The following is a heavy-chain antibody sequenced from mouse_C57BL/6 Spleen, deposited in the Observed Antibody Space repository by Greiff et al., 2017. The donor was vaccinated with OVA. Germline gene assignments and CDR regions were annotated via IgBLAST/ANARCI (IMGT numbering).Heavy chain of an antibody. D-gene: IGHD2-5*01. Sequence: EVQLQQSGPELVKPGASVKISCKASGYTFTDYYMNWVKQSHGKSLEWIGDINPNNGGTSYNQKFKGKATLTVDKSSSTAYMELRSLTSEDSAVYYCARWPYSNYDAMDYWGQGTSVTVSS. CDR3: ARWPYSNYDAMDY. CDR2: INPNNGGT. J-gene: IGHJ4*01. V-gene: IGHV1-26*01. CDR1: GYTFTDYY.